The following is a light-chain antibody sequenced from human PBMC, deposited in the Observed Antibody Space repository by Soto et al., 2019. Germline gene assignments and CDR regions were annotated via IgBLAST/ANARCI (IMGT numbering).Light chain of an antibody. CDR3: AAWDDSLYGWV. CDR1: SSNIGSNT. J-gene: IGLJ3*02. V-gene: IGLV1-44*01. CDR2: YNN. Sequence: SVLTQPPSASGTPGQRVTISCSGSSSNIGSNTVNWYQQLPGTAPTLLIYYNNQRPSGVPDRFSGSKSGTSASLAISGRQSEDEAHYYCAAWDDSLYGWVFGGGTKLTVL.